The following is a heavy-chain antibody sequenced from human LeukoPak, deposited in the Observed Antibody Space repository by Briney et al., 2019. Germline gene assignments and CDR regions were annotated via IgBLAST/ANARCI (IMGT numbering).Heavy chain of an antibody. CDR1: GFTFSSYE. CDR2: ISSGGSTI. V-gene: IGHV3-48*03. D-gene: IGHD3-9*01. J-gene: IGHJ4*02. Sequence: LPGGSLRLSCAAAGFTFSSYEMNWVRQAPGEGLEWVSYISSGGSTIYYADSVKGRFTISRDNAKNSLYLQMNSLRAEDTAVYYCARDPLGYDILTGYTPRYFDYWGQGTLVTVSS. CDR3: ARDPLGYDILTGYTPRYFDY.